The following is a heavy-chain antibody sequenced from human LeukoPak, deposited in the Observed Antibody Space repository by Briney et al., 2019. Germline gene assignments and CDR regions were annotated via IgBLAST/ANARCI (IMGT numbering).Heavy chain of an antibody. Sequence: PSETLSLTCTVSGGSMRSHYWSWIRQPAGKGLEWIGRIYISGSTNYNPSLRSRVTMSVDTSKNQFSLKLSSVTAADTAVYYCAREASSSYYDFWSGYYTGHYYYYMDVWGKGTTVTVSS. D-gene: IGHD3-3*01. V-gene: IGHV4-4*07. CDR2: IYISGST. J-gene: IGHJ6*03. CDR1: GGSMRSHY. CDR3: AREASSSYYDFWSGYYTGHYYYYMDV.